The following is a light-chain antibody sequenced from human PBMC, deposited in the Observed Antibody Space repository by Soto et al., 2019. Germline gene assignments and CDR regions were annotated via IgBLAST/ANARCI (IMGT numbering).Light chain of an antibody. CDR3: HQYNAYPLT. CDR1: ESISTW. Sequence: DTQMTQSPSTLSASVGDRVTISCRASESISTWLAWYQQKPGKAPNLLIQKASSLESGAPSRFSGSGSGTEFTLTISSLQPDEFASYYGHQYNAYPLTFGGGTKVEIK. J-gene: IGKJ4*01. CDR2: KAS. V-gene: IGKV1-5*03.